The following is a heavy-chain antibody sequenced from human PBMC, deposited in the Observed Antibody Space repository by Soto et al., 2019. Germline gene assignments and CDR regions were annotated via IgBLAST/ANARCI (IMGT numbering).Heavy chain of an antibody. CDR1: GGSVNYLY. J-gene: IGHJ6*02. D-gene: IGHD3-16*01. V-gene: IGHV4-59*08. CDR3: ARHPAIAKFENGLDV. Sequence: QLRESGPGLVKPSETLSLTCTVSGGSVNYLYWSWIRQPPGKGLEWIGYIYYNGFTIYNPSLTSRVTISIDTSKNQFSLNLSSVTAADTAMYFCARHPAIAKFENGLDVWGQGTTVTVSS. CDR2: IYYNGFT.